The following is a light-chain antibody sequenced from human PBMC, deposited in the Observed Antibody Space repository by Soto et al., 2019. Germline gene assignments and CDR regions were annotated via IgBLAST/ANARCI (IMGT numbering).Light chain of an antibody. J-gene: IGKJ1*01. CDR3: QQSET. V-gene: IGKV3-20*01. CDR2: GAS. CDR1: QSVSSSY. Sequence: EIVLAQSPGTLSLSPGERATLSCRASQSVSSSYLAWYQQKPGQSPRLLIYGASSRATDIPDRFSGSGSGTDFTLTISRLEPEDFAVYYCQQSETFGQGTKVDIK.